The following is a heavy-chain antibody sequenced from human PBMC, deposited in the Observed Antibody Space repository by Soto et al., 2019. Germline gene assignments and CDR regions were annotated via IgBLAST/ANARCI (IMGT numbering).Heavy chain of an antibody. CDR2: IDVSDSYI. V-gene: IGHV5-10-1*03. J-gene: IGHJ4*02. Sequence: EVQLVQSGAEVKKPGESLRISCEGSGYNFINSWISWVRQMPGKGLEWMGRIDVSDSYINYSPSFQGHVTITADKSTSTAYLQWSSLKASDTAMYYCARHVRSAAILEGGFDSWGQGTLVTVSS. D-gene: IGHD2-2*01. CDR3: ARHVRSAAILEGGFDS. CDR1: GYNFINSW.